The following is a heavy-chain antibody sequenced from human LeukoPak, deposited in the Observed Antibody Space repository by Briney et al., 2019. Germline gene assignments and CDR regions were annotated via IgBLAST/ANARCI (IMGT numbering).Heavy chain of an antibody. D-gene: IGHD3-3*01. CDR2: IHGSSNPT. CDR3: AKEDTIFGVVPAY. J-gene: IGHJ4*02. Sequence: GGSLRLSCVASGFTFSDHFLSWIRQAPGKGLEWVAYIHGSSNPTYYADSVEGRFTISRDNSKNTLYLQMNSLRAEDTAVYYCAKEDTIFGVVPAYWGQGTLVTVSS. V-gene: IGHV3-11*01. CDR1: GFTFSDHF.